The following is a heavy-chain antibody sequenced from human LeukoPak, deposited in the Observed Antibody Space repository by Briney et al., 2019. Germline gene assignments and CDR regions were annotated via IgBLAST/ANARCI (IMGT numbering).Heavy chain of an antibody. V-gene: IGHV3-7*01. Sequence: GGSLTLSCAASGFPFNVRTMSWVRQPPGKGLDWVASMREDGTEIYYVDPVKGRITISTDNPRNSLYPQMNSLRAEDTAVYYCARGGATGGRFENWGQGTLVTVSS. CDR1: GFPFNVRT. D-gene: IGHD1-26*01. CDR2: MREDGTEI. CDR3: ARGGATGGRFEN. J-gene: IGHJ4*02.